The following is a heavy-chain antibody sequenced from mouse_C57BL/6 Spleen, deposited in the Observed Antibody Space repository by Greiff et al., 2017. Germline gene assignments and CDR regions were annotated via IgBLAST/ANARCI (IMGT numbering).Heavy chain of an antibody. Sequence: VQLPQSGPGLVQPSQCLSITCTVSGFSFTSYGVHWVRQSPGKGLEWLGVIWSGGSTDYNAAFISRLSISKDNSKSQVFLKMNSLQADDTAIYYCARGDSAGETWFAYWGQGTLVTVSA. CDR3: ARGDSAGETWFAY. CDR1: GFSFTSYG. J-gene: IGHJ3*01. V-gene: IGHV2-2*01. CDR2: IWSGGST. D-gene: IGHD3-2*02.